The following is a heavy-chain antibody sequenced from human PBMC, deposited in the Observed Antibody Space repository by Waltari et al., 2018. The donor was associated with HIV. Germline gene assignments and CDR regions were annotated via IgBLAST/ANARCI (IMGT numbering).Heavy chain of an antibody. CDR3: ARAQENSGGLAFQL. Sequence: QVQLQESGPGLVRPSETLSLNCTVSGYAIRSGVYWAWLRRPRGKGLEWIGSMFHSGSTYCNPSLKSLVTMSIDVTKNRISVNLKSVTATDTALYYCARAQENSGGLAFQLWGLGTLVTVSS. V-gene: IGHV4-38-2*02. CDR2: MFHSGST. J-gene: IGHJ1*01. D-gene: IGHD2-15*01. CDR1: GYAIRSGVY.